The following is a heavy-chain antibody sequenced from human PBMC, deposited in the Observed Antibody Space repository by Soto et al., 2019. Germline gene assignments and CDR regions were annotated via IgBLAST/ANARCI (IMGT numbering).Heavy chain of an antibody. Sequence: EVQLLESGGGWVQPGGSLRLSCAASGFTFRGYAMSWVRQAPGRGLGWVSAISGSGGSTYYADSVKGRFTISRDNSKNTLYLQMNSLRAEDTAVYYCAPRPSEVATTNPLTERGQGTLVTVSS. CDR3: APRPSEVATTNPLTE. D-gene: IGHD5-12*01. CDR1: GFTFRGYA. CDR2: ISGSGGST. V-gene: IGHV3-23*01. J-gene: IGHJ4*02.